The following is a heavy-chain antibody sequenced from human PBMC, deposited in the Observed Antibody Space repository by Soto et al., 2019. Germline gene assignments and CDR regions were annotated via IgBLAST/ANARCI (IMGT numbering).Heavy chain of an antibody. D-gene: IGHD3-10*01. CDR3: AKGEVRGIIPSYFDY. CDR1: GFTFSSYA. CDR2: ISYDGSNK. V-gene: IGHV3-30-3*01. Sequence: PGGSLRLSCAASGFTFSSYAMHWVRQAPGKGLEWVAVISYDGSNKYYADSVKGRFTISRDNSKNTLYLQMDSLRAEDTAVYYCAKGEVRGIIPSYFDYLGLGTLVTVSS. J-gene: IGHJ4*02.